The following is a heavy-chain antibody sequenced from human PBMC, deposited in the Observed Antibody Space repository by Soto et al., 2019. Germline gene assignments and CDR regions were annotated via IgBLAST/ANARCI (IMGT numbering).Heavy chain of an antibody. CDR2: IIPIFGTA. J-gene: IGHJ5*01. CDR1: GGTFRSYA. V-gene: IGHV1-69*06. D-gene: IGHD4-17*01. Sequence: SVKVSCKASGGTFRSYAISWVRQAPGQGLEWMGGIIPIFGTANYAQKFQGRVTITADKSTSTAYMELSSLRSEDTAVYYCARGPPATVVNYNWFDSWGQGTLVTVSS. CDR3: ARGPPATVVNYNWFDS.